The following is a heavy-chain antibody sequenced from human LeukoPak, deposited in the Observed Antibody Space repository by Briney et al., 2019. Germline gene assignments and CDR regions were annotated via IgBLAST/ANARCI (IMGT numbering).Heavy chain of an antibody. Sequence: NPSETLSLTCTVSGGSISSYYWSWIRQPPGKGLEWIGYIYDSGNTNYNPSLKSRVTISVDTSKNQFSLKLSSVTAADTAVYYCARTRKTYYDSSGYYSAFDYWGQGILVTVSS. V-gene: IGHV4-59*01. CDR3: ARTRKTYYDSSGYYSAFDY. J-gene: IGHJ4*02. D-gene: IGHD3-22*01. CDR2: IYDSGNT. CDR1: GGSISSYY.